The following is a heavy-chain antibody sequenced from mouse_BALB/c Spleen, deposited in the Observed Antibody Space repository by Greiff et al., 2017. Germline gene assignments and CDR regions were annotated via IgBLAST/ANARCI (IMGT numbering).Heavy chain of an antibody. J-gene: IGHJ4*01. CDR3: ARDYYGSSHYYAMDY. Sequence: VKLQESGPGLVAPSQSLSITCTVSGFSLTGYGVNWVRQPPGKGLEWLGMIWGDGSTDYNSALKSRLSISKDNSKSQVFLKMNSLQTDDTARYYCARDYYGSSHYYAMDYWGQGTSVTVSS. V-gene: IGHV2-6-7*01. CDR2: IWGDGST. D-gene: IGHD1-1*01. CDR1: GFSLTGYG.